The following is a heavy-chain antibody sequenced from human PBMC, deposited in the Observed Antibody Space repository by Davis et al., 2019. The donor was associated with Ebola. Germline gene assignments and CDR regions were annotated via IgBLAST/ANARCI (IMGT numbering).Heavy chain of an antibody. Sequence: MPSETLSLTCTVSGGSISSGNYYWSWIRQHPGKGLEWIGYIYYSGSTDYNPSLKSRVTMSLDTSKNQFSLKLSSVTAADTAVYYCASLLGYCSGGTCYGGWGQGTLVTVS. CDR2: IYYSGST. D-gene: IGHD2-15*01. CDR3: ASLLGYCSGGTCYGG. V-gene: IGHV4-30-4*08. CDR1: GGSISSGNYY. J-gene: IGHJ4*02.